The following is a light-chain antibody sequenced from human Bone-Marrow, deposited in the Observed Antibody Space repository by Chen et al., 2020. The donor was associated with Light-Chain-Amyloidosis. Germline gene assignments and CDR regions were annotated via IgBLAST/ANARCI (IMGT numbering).Light chain of an antibody. CDR3: QQSFSSPWT. J-gene: IGKJ1*01. Sequence: DIQMAQSPTSLSASVGDRVTITCRPSQSINRFLNWYQHRPGKAPKLLIYGASNLQSGVPSRFSGSGSGTDFTLTISSLQSEDFGTFYCQQSFSSPWTFGQGTTVEIK. CDR2: GAS. CDR1: QSINRF. V-gene: IGKV1-39*01.